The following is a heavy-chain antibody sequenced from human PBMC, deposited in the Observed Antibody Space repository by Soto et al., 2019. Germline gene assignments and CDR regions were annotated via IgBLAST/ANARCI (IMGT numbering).Heavy chain of an antibody. Sequence: QVQLVQSGAEVKKPGSSVKVSCKAAGGTFSTNDISWVRQAPGQGLEWMGGITPMFDTTKYGQDFQGRVTITADETTTTAYMELSSLRSEDTAIYYCAKDLGSQIAAFWGQGTLVTVSS. J-gene: IGHJ4*02. D-gene: IGHD2-15*01. CDR1: GGTFSTND. CDR3: AKDLGSQIAAF. CDR2: ITPMFDTT. V-gene: IGHV1-69*12.